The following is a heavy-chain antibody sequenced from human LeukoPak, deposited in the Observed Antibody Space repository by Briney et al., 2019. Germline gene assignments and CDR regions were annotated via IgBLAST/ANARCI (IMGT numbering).Heavy chain of an antibody. J-gene: IGHJ4*02. CDR3: ARGGGYDSTDY. CDR2: INSDGSST. V-gene: IGHV3-74*01. D-gene: IGHD3-22*01. CDR1: GFTFNNYW. Sequence: GGSLRLSCAASGFTFNNYWMHWVRHAPGKGLVWVSRINSDGSSTTYSDSVKGRFTISRYNAKTTLYLQMNSLRADDPAVYYCARGGGYDSTDYWGQGTLVTVSS.